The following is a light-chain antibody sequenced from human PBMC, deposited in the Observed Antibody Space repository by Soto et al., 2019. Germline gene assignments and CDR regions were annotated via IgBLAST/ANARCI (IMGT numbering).Light chain of an antibody. CDR2: DAT. V-gene: IGKV1-33*01. J-gene: IGKJ2*01. Sequence: DIQMTQSPSSLSASVGDRVTITCQASQDISNYLNWFQQKPGKAPKLLIYDATNLKTWVPSRFSGSGYGTDVTFTISSLQPEDIATYYCQQYDNLPPYTFGQGTKLEIK. CDR3: QQYDNLPPYT. CDR1: QDISNY.